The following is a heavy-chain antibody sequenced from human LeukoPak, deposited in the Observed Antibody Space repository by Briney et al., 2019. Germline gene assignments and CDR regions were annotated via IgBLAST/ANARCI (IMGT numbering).Heavy chain of an antibody. Sequence: ASVKVSRKSSGYTFTSYDINWVRQATGQGLEWMGWMNPNSGNTGYAQKFQGRVTMTRNTSISTAYMELSSLRSEDTAVYYCATVGYCSSTSCFHYYYYYGMDVWGQGTTVTVSS. J-gene: IGHJ6*02. CDR3: ATVGYCSSTSCFHYYYYYGMDV. CDR2: MNPNSGNT. V-gene: IGHV1-8*01. D-gene: IGHD2-2*01. CDR1: GYTFTSYD.